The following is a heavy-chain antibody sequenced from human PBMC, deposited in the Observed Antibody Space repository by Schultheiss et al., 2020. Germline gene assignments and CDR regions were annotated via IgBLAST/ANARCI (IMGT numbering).Heavy chain of an antibody. Sequence: SATLSLTCAVYGGSFSGDYWSWIRQPPGGGLEWSGSSYYSGGTNYNPSLKSRVTISVDTSKNQFFRQLCSVTAADTAVYYCARGGSSSCPFDYWGQGTLVTVSS. CDR3: ARGGSSSCPFDY. CDR2: SYYSGGT. CDR1: GGSFSGDY. V-gene: IGHV4-34*01. D-gene: IGHD6-13*01. J-gene: IGHJ4*02.